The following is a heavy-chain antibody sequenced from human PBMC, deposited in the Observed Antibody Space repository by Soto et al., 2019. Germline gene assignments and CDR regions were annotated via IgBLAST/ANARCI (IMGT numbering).Heavy chain of an antibody. Sequence: GGSLRLSCAASGFTFSSYWMSWVRQAPGKGLEWVANIKQDGSEKYYVDSVKGRFTISRDNAKNSLYLQMNSLRAEDTAVYYCARLMVRGVKAPRQTNWFDPWGQGTLVTVSS. J-gene: IGHJ5*02. D-gene: IGHD3-10*01. CDR2: IKQDGSEK. CDR1: GFTFSSYW. V-gene: IGHV3-7*01. CDR3: ARLMVRGVKAPRQTNWFDP.